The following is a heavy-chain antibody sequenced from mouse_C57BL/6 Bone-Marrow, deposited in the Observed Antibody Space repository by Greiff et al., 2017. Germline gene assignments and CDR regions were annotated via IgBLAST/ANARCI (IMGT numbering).Heavy chain of an antibody. J-gene: IGHJ4*01. Sequence: VQLQQPGAELVKPGASVKLSCKASGYTFTNYWMRWVKQRPGQGLEWIGMMHPNGGSPDYNEKLKREATLSVDKSSRTAYMELISLTSEDSAVYYCARSYYYYDYTMAYWGQGTSVTVSS. V-gene: IGHV1-64*01. CDR1: GYTFTNYW. CDR3: ARSYYYYDYTMAY. CDR2: MHPNGGSP. D-gene: IGHD1-1*01.